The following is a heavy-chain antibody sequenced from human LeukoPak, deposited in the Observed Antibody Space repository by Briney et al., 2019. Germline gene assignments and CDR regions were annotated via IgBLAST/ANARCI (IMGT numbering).Heavy chain of an antibody. V-gene: IGHV4-59*11. CDR1: RGSISSLY. J-gene: IGHJ4*02. CDR2: IYYTGST. D-gene: IGHD5-18*01. CDR3: ARGRGYSYGSPLDY. Sequence: PSETLSLTCTVSRGSISSLYWSWIRQPPGKGLEWIGNIYYTGSTNYNPSLKSRVTISVDTSKNQFSLKLSSVTAADTAVYYCARGRGYSYGSPLDYWGQGSLVTASS.